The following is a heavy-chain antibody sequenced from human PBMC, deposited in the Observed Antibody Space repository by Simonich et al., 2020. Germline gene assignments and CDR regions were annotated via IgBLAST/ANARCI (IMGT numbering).Heavy chain of an antibody. V-gene: IGHV3-53*01. CDR1: GFTVSSNY. CDR2: IYSGGST. D-gene: IGHD1-1*01. Sequence: EVQLVESGGGLIQPGGSLRLSCAASGFTVSSNYMSWVRQAPGMGLEWVSVIYSGGSTYYADAVKGRFTISRDNSKNTLYLQINSLRAEDTAVYYCARWTATGYYFDYWGQGTLVTVSS. J-gene: IGHJ4*02. CDR3: ARWTATGYYFDY.